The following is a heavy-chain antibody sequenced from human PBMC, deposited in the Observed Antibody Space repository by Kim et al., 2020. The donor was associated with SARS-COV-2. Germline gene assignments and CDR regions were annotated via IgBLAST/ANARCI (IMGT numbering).Heavy chain of an antibody. Sequence: GGSLRLSCAASGFTFSSYSMNWVRQAPGKGLEWVSYISSSSSTIYYADSVKGRFTISRDNAKNSLYLQMNSLRDEDTAVYYCARGPSGLSWQQLDYWGQGTLVTVSS. CDR2: ISSSSSTI. D-gene: IGHD6-13*01. J-gene: IGHJ4*02. V-gene: IGHV3-48*02. CDR1: GFTFSSYS. CDR3: ARGPSGLSWQQLDY.